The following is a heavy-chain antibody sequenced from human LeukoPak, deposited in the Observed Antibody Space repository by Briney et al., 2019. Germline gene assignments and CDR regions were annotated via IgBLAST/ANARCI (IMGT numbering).Heavy chain of an antibody. D-gene: IGHD6-19*01. CDR1: GGSISSYY. V-gene: IGHV4-59*08. CDR3: ARHVSVGEQWLVDAFDI. J-gene: IGHJ3*02. Sequence: NPSETLSLTCTVSGGSISSYYWSWIRQPPGKGLEWIGYIYYSGSTNYNPSLKSRVTISVDTSKNQFSLKLSSVTAADTAVYYCARHVSVGEQWLVDAFDIWGQGTMVTVSS. CDR2: IYYSGST.